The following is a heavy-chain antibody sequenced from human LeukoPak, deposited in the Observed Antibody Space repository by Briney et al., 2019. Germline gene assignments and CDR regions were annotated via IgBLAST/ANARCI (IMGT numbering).Heavy chain of an antibody. D-gene: IGHD5-18*01. CDR1: GFTFSNAW. V-gene: IGHV3-15*01. CDR2: IKSKTDGGTT. CDR3: TTARGYSYGSSYFDY. Sequence: GGSLRLSCAASGFTFSNAWMSWVRQAPGKGLKWVGRIKSKTDGGTTDYAAPVKGRFTISRDDSKNTLYLQMNSLKTEDTAVYYCTTARGYSYGSSYFDYWGQGTLVTVSS. J-gene: IGHJ4*02.